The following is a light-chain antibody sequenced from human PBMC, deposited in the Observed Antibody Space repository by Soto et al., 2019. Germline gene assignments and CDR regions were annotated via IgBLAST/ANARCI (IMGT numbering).Light chain of an antibody. CDR3: QQRNSYPLT. J-gene: IGKJ4*01. Sequence: DSQLTQAPSFRSASVGDRVTLTFRASQGISSFLAWYQQKPGKAPKLLIYAASTLQSGVPSRFSGSGSGTEFTLTISSLQPEDFATYYCQQRNSYPLTFGGGTKVDIK. CDR2: AAS. CDR1: QGISSF. V-gene: IGKV1-9*01.